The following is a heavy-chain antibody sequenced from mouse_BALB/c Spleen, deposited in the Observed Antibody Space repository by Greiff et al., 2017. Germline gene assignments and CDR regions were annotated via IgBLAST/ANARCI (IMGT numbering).Heavy chain of an antibody. CDR3: ARGGITGTMDY. V-gene: IGHV5-4*02. CDR1: GFTFSDYY. J-gene: IGHJ4*01. Sequence: EVMLVESGGGLVKPGGSLKLSCAASGFTFSDYYMYWVRQTPEKRLEWVATISDGGSYTYYPDSVKGRFTISRDNAKNNLYLQMSSLKSEDTAMYYCARGGITGTMDYWGQGTSVTVSS. CDR2: ISDGGSYT. D-gene: IGHD2-4*01.